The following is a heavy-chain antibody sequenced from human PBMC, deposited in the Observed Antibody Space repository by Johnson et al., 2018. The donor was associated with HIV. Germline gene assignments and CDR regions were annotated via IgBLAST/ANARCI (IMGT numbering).Heavy chain of an antibody. CDR1: GFTFSRYW. J-gene: IGHJ3*02. CDR2: IKHDGSEK. Sequence: VQLVESGGGLVQPGGSLRLSCAASGFTFSRYWMSWVRQAPGKGLEWVANIKHDGSEKYYVDSVKGRFTISSDNSKTTLYQQMNSLRDEDTAVYYCANSLLLDAFNIWGQGTMVTVS. CDR3: ANSLLLDAFNI. D-gene: IGHD2-15*01. V-gene: IGHV3-7*03.